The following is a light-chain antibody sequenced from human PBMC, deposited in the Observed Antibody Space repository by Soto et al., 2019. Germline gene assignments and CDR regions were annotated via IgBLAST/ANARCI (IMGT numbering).Light chain of an antibody. CDR3: SSYTRSSTLV. CDR1: SSDVGGYNF. V-gene: IGLV2-14*01. J-gene: IGLJ1*01. CDR2: DVS. Sequence: QSALTQPASVSGSPGQSITISCTGTSSDVGGYNFVSWYQQHPGKAPKLMIYDVSNRPSGLSNRFSGSKSGNTASLTISGLQAEDEADYYCSSYTRSSTLVFGTGTKLTVL.